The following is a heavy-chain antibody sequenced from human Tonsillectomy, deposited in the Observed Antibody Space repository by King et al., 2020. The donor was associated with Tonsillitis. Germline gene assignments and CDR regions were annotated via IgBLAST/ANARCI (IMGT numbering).Heavy chain of an antibody. CDR2: ISFDGIYK. Sequence: VQLVESGGGVVQPGRSLRLSCAASGFTFSSYAMHWVGQAPGKGLEWVAVISFDGIYKYYADSVNGRFTITSEKSKDTLYLQMNSLRPEETAVYYCARRDGALDYYYYGMDVWGQGTTVTVSS. V-gene: IGHV3-30-3*01. CDR1: GFTFSSYA. J-gene: IGHJ6*02. CDR3: ARRDGALDYYYYGMDV. D-gene: IGHD4-17*01.